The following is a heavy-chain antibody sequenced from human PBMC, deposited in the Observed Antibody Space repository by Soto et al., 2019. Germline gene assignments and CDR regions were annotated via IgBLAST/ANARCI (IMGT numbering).Heavy chain of an antibody. V-gene: IGHV3-30-3*01. CDR2: ISYDGSNK. CDR1: GFTFSSYA. D-gene: IGHD2-15*01. CDR3: ASVIGAAAIDY. J-gene: IGHJ4*02. Sequence: QVQLVESGGGVVQPGRSLRLSCAASGFTFSSYAMHWVRQAPGKGLEWVAVISYDGSNKYYADSVKGRFTISRDNSKNTLYLQINSLRAEDTAVYYCASVIGAAAIDYWGQGTLVTVSS.